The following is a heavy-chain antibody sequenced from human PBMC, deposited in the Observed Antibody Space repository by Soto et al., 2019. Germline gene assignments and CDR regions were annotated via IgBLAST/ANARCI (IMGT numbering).Heavy chain of an antibody. CDR2: ITGSGGST. CDR3: AKGNDLLVGATGY. J-gene: IGHJ4*02. CDR1: GFTFNRNA. V-gene: IGHV3-23*01. D-gene: IGHD1-26*01. Sequence: GGSLRLSCAASGFTFNRNAMYWVRQAPGKGLQWVSSITGSGGSTYYADSVKGRFTISRDNSKNTLYLQMSSPRAEDTAVYYCAKGNDLLVGATGYWGQGTLVTVSS.